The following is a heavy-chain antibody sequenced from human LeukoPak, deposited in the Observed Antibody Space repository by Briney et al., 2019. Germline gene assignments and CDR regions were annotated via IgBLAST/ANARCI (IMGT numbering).Heavy chain of an antibody. Sequence: SGPTLVNPTQTLTLTCTFSGFSLSTCGMCVAWIRQPPGKALEWLALINWGDDKYYTTSLKTRLTISKDTSKNQVVLTMSNMYPVDTATYYCARISYSDTTGYSYFDYWGQGTLVTVSS. CDR2: INWGDDK. J-gene: IGHJ4*02. CDR1: GFSLSTCGMC. V-gene: IGHV2-70*01. D-gene: IGHD3-22*01. CDR3: ARISYSDTTGYSYFDY.